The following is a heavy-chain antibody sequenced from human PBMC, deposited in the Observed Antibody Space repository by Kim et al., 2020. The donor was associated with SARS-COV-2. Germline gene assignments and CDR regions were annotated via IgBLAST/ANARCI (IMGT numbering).Heavy chain of an antibody. CDR3: ARDLGSGWHDF. V-gene: IGHV3-23*01. CDR2: T. J-gene: IGHJ4*02. Sequence: TYYADSVRGRFTIPRDNSKNTVSMELDRLRTGDTAIYYCARDLGSGWHDFWGQGTLVVVSS. D-gene: IGHD6-19*01.